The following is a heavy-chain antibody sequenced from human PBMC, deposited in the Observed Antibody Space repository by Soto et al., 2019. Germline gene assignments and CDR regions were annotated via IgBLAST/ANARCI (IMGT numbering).Heavy chain of an antibody. CDR3: ARSYDILTGHNWFDP. CDR1: GGSISSYY. D-gene: IGHD3-9*01. J-gene: IGHJ5*02. Sequence: SETRSPTCTVSGGSISSYYWSWIRQPPGKGLEWIGYIYYSGSTNYNPSLKSRVTISVDTSKNQFSLKLSSVTAADTAVYYCARSYDILTGHNWFDPWGQGTLVTVSS. V-gene: IGHV4-59*01. CDR2: IYYSGST.